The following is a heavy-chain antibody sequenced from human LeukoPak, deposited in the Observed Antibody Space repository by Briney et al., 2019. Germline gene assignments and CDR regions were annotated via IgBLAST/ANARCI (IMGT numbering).Heavy chain of an antibody. V-gene: IGHV1-18*04. CDR1: AYTFTSYG. CDR3: ARATTTVTISWIDP. Sequence: ASVKVSCKASAYTFTSYGISWVRQAPGQGLEWMGWISAYNGNTDYARKFQGRVTMTTDTSTSTAYMELRNLRSDDTAVYYCARATTTVTISWIDPWGQGTLVTVSS. CDR2: ISAYNGNT. J-gene: IGHJ5*02. D-gene: IGHD4-11*01.